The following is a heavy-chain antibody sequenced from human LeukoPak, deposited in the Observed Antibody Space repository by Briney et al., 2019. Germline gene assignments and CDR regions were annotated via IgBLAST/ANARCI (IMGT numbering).Heavy chain of an antibody. J-gene: IGHJ6*03. D-gene: IGHD2-15*01. CDR2: ISGSGGST. V-gene: IGHV3-23*01. Sequence: SGGSLRLSCAASGFTFSSYGMSWVRQAPGKGLEWVSAISGSGGSTYYADSVKGRFTISRDNSKNTLYLQMNSLRAEDTAVYYCAKEGFYCSGGSCYSFYYYYMDVWGKGTTVTVSS. CDR1: GFTFSSYG. CDR3: AKEGFYCSGGSCYSFYYYYMDV.